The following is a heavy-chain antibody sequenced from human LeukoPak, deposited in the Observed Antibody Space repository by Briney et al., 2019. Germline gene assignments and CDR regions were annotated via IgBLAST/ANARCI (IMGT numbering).Heavy chain of an antibody. CDR1: GFTFSSYA. Sequence: PGRSLRLSCAASGFTFSSYAMHWVRQAPGKGLEWVAVISYDGSNKYYADSVKGRFTISRDNSKNTLYLQMNSLRAEDTAVYYCARVAPPYCSSTSCLGWFDSWGQGTLVTVSS. CDR2: ISYDGSNK. D-gene: IGHD2-2*01. V-gene: IGHV3-30*01. J-gene: IGHJ5*01. CDR3: ARVAPPYCSSTSCLGWFDS.